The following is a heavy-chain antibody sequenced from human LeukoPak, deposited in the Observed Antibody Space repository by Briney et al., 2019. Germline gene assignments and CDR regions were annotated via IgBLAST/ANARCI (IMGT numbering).Heavy chain of an antibody. Sequence: PGGSLRLSCAASGFTVSSNYMGWVRQAPGKGLEWVSLIYSGGSTFYADSVKGRFTISRDNSKNTLYLQMNSLRAEDTAVYYCARERLDAFDIWGQGTMVTVSS. D-gene: IGHD6-25*01. CDR1: GFTVSSNY. CDR2: IYSGGST. V-gene: IGHV3-53*01. CDR3: ARERLDAFDI. J-gene: IGHJ3*02.